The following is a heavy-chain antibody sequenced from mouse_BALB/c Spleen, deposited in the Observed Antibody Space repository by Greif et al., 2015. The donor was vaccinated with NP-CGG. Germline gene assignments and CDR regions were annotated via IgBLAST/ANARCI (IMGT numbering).Heavy chain of an antibody. CDR2: INPSNGGT. D-gene: IGHD2-1*01. CDR3: TRGDYGNYYAMDY. J-gene: IGHJ4*01. V-gene: IGHV1S81*02. Sequence: VQLQQSGAELVKPGASVKLSCKASGYTFTCYYMYWVKQRPGQGLEWIGEINPSNGGTNFNEKFKSKATLTVDKSSSTAYMQLGSLTSEDSAVYYCTRGDYGNYYAMDYWGQGTSVTVSS. CDR1: GYTFTCYY.